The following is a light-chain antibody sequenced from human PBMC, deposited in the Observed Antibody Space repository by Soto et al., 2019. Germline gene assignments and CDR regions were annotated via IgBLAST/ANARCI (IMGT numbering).Light chain of an antibody. CDR3: QQSYSPPFT. J-gene: IGKJ3*01. CDR1: RSSSTY. CDR2: DSS. V-gene: IGKV1-39*01. Sequence: DIQVTQSPSSLSASLGDTRAITGRPSRSSSTYLNWYQQKPGKAPKLVIFDSSRFQTGVPSRFSGSGSGTLFTLSISSLQPEDFAIYWCQQSYSPPFTFGPGTKVDIK.